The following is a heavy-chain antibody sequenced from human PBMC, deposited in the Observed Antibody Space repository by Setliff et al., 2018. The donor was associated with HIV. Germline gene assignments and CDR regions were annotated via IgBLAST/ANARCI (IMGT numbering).Heavy chain of an antibody. D-gene: IGHD3-22*01. CDR3: ARVRLTMIMMVDYFDQ. J-gene: IGHJ4*02. CDR2: IYSTGDT. Sequence: SETLSLTCSVSGGSISNFYWSWIRQPPGKGLEWVGHIYSTGDTNYNPSLKSRVTLSADTSKNQLPLSLTSVTAADTAVYYCARVRLTMIMMVDYFDQWGQGTLVTISS. CDR1: GGSISNFY. V-gene: IGHV4-4*07.